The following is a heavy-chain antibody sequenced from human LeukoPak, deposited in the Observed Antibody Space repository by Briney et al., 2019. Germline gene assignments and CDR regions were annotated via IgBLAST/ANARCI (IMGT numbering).Heavy chain of an antibody. CDR1: GGSFSGYY. J-gene: IGHJ5*02. D-gene: IGHD3-10*01. CDR2: INHSGST. V-gene: IGHV4-34*01. Sequence: PSETLSLTCAVYGGSFSGYYWSWIRHPPGKGLEWIGEINHSGSTNYNPSLKSRVTISVDTSKNQFSLKLSSVTAADTAVYYCARGDYGSGSYFNNWFDPWGQGTLVTVSS. CDR3: ARGDYGSGSYFNNWFDP.